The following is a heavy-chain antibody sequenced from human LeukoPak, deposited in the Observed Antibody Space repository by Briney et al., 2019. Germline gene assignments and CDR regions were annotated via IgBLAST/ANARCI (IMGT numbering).Heavy chain of an antibody. D-gene: IGHD4-23*01. CDR1: GFTFSSYA. Sequence: GGSLRLSCAASGFTFSSYAMSWVRQAPGKGLEWVAAISGSGGSTYYADSVKGRFTISRDNSKNTLYLQMNSLRAEDTAVYYCAKDLDGYGGIDGMDVWGQGTTVTVSS. V-gene: IGHV3-23*01. CDR3: AKDLDGYGGIDGMDV. J-gene: IGHJ6*02. CDR2: ISGSGGST.